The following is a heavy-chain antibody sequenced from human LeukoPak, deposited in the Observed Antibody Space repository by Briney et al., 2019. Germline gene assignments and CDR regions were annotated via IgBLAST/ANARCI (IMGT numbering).Heavy chain of an antibody. CDR2: IYYTGST. J-gene: IGHJ5*02. CDR1: GGSISSGLYS. CDR3: ARLQYCSGTSCYWFDP. V-gene: IGHV4-30-2*01. Sequence: SETLSLTCDVSGGSISSGLYSWSWIRQPLGKGLEWIGYIYYTGSTYYNPSLKSRVTISVDTSKNQFSLRLSSVTAADTAVYYCARLQYCSGTSCYWFDPWGQGTLVTVSS. D-gene: IGHD2-2*01.